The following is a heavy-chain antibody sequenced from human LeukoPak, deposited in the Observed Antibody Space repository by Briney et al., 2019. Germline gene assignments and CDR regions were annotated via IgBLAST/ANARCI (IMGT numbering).Heavy chain of an antibody. CDR1: GFTFSNAW. CDR3: TTYYGSGSYLPLGAFDI. J-gene: IGHJ3*02. V-gene: IGHV3-15*01. D-gene: IGHD3-10*01. CDR2: IKSKTDGGTT. Sequence: GGSLRLSCAASGFTFSNAWMSWVRQAPGKGLEWVGRIKSKTDGGTTDYAAPVKGRFTISRDDSKNTLYLQMNSLKTEDTAVYYCTTYYGSGSYLPLGAFDIWGQGTMVTVSS.